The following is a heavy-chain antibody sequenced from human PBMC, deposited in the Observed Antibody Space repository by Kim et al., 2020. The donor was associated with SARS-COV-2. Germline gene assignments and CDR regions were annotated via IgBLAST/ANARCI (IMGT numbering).Heavy chain of an antibody. CDR1: GGSFSGYY. J-gene: IGHJ6*02. D-gene: IGHD1-1*01. V-gene: IGHV4-34*01. Sequence: SETLSLTCAVYGGSFSGYYWSWIRQPPGKGLEWIGEINHSGSTNYNPSLKSRVTISVDTSKNQFSLKLSSVTAADTAVYYCARGGFRYNWNDGHGWNYGMDVWGQGTTVTVSS. CDR3: ARGGFRYNWNDGHGWNYGMDV. CDR2: INHSGST.